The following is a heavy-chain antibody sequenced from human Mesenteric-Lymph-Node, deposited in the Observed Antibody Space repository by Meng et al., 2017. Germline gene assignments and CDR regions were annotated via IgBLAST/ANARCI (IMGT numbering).Heavy chain of an antibody. Sequence: GESLKISCATSGFTFSSYWMSWVRQAPGKGLEWVANIKQDGSETYYVDSVKGRFTISRDNARNSLSLQMNSLRPEDTAVYYCARAHSSWPYYFDYWGQGTLVTVSS. CDR1: GFTFSSYW. CDR3: ARAHSSWPYYFDY. V-gene: IGHV3-7*01. CDR2: IKQDGSET. J-gene: IGHJ4*02. D-gene: IGHD6-13*01.